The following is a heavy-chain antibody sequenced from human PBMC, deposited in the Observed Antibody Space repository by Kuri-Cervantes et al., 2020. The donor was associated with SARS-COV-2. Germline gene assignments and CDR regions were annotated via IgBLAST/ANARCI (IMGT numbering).Heavy chain of an antibody. CDR3: ARTSILGVVLSSFYHYHYMDV. V-gene: IGHV3-30*03. Sequence: GESLKISCAASGFTFSGYWMNWVRQAPGKGLEWVAVISYDGSNKYYADSVRGRFTISRDNSKNTLYLQMNSLRAEDTAVFYCARTSILGVVLSSFYHYHYMDVWGKGTTVTVSS. CDR1: GFTFSGYW. CDR2: ISYDGSNK. J-gene: IGHJ6*03. D-gene: IGHD3-3*01.